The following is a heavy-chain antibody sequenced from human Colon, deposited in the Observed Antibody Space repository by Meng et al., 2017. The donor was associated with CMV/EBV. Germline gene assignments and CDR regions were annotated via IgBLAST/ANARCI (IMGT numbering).Heavy chain of an antibody. V-gene: IGHV4-4*07. J-gene: IGHJ4*02. Sequence: QGHVPQSGPGLVKPSETLSLSCTVSGGSISSYYWSWIRQPAGKGLEWIGRIYPSGFPKYKPSLESRVTMSADTSKNQISLKLTSVTAADTAVYYCARAQYTYGYWIFDYWGQGTLVTVSS. CDR2: IYPSGFP. CDR3: ARAQYTYGYWIFDY. D-gene: IGHD5-18*01. CDR1: GGSISSYY.